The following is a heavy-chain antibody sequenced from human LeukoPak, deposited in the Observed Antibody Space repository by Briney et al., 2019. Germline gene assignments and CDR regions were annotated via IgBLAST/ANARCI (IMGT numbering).Heavy chain of an antibody. CDR3: AREGPAAGTPHFDY. CDR1: GGSISRYY. D-gene: IGHD6-13*01. CDR2: IYYSGST. J-gene: IGHJ4*02. V-gene: IGHV4-59*01. Sequence: SETLSLTCTVSGGSISRYYWSWIRQPPGKGLEWLAYIYYSGSTNYNPSLKSRVTISVDTSKNQFSLKLSSVTAADTAVYYCAREGPAAGTPHFDYWGQGTLVTVSS.